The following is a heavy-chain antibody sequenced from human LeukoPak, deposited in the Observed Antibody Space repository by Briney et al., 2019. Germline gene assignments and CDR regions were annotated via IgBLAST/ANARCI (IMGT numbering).Heavy chain of an antibody. CDR1: GGSISSSSYY. CDR3: ARPPLVSVVVPAAQRGTSYYMDV. V-gene: IGHV4-39*07. CDR2: IYYSGST. D-gene: IGHD2-2*01. Sequence: PSETLSLTCTVSGGSISSSSYYWGWIRQPPGKGLEWIGSIYYSGSTYYNPSLKSRVTISVDTSKNQFSLKLSSVTAADTAVYYCARPPLVSVVVPAAQRGTSYYMDVWGKGTTVTVSS. J-gene: IGHJ6*03.